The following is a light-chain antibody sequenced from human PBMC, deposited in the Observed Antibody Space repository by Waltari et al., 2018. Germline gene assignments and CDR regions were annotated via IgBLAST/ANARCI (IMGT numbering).Light chain of an antibody. J-gene: IGLJ2*01. Sequence: QAVLTQPPSLSASPGASASLTCTLRRGVIVATHRIYWSHQKPGSPPQYLLRYKSDSDKQQGSGVPSRLSGSKDYSANAGILLISGLQSEDEADYYCMIWRSGASEFGGGTKLTVL. CDR2: YKSDSDK. CDR1: RGVIVATHR. CDR3: MIWRSGASE. V-gene: IGLV5-45*01.